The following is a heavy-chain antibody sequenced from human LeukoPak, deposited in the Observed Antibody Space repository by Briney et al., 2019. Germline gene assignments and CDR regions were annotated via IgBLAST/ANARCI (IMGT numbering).Heavy chain of an antibody. Sequence: SEILSLTCSVSGDSISGYPYYWGWIRQSPGEGLEWIGTIYYDGSTYYNPSLKSRVTISVDTSKNHFSLNLSSVTAADTAVYYCTRDSQLEWFYSWGQGTLVTVSS. CDR1: GDSISGYPYY. V-gene: IGHV4-39*07. CDR3: TRDSQLEWFYS. CDR2: IYYDGST. D-gene: IGHD3-10*01. J-gene: IGHJ5*01.